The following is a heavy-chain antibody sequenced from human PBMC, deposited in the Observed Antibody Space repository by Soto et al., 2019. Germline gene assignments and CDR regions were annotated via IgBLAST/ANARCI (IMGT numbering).Heavy chain of an antibody. CDR2: IRSKAYGGTT. Sequence: NPGGSLRLSCTASGFTFGDYAMSWFRQAPGKGLEWVGFIRSKAYGGTTEYAASVKGRFTISRDDSKSIAYLQMNSLKTEDTAVYYCTRDAEYGDYNYGMDVWGQGNTVTVSS. CDR1: GFTFGDYA. CDR3: TRDAEYGDYNYGMDV. V-gene: IGHV3-49*05. J-gene: IGHJ6*02. D-gene: IGHD4-17*01.